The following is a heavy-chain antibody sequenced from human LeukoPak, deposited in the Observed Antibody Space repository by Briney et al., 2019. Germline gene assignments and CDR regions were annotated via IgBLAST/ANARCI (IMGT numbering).Heavy chain of an antibody. D-gene: IGHD4-23*01. J-gene: IGHJ4*02. V-gene: IGHV3-48*03. CDR3: ARDYGGSSPFDY. Sequence: PGGSLRLSCAASGFTFSSYEMHWVRQAPGKGLEWVSYISSSGSTIYYADSVKGRFTISRDNAKNSLYLQINSLRAEDTAVYYCARDYGGSSPFDYWGQGTLVTVSS. CDR1: GFTFSSYE. CDR2: ISSSGSTI.